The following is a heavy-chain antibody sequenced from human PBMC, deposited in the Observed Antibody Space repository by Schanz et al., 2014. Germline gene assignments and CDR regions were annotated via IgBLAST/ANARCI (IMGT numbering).Heavy chain of an antibody. D-gene: IGHD6-6*01. J-gene: IGHJ2*01. V-gene: IGHV1-2*02. CDR1: GYTFTGYY. CDR3: ARAGQDFEYSSLSPIWYFDL. CDR2: INPNSGGT. Sequence: QVQLVQSGAEVKKPGASVKVSCKASGYTFTGYYMHWVRQAPGQGLEWMGWINPNSGGTNYAQKFQGRGTMTRDTSISTAYMELSRLRSDDTAVYYCARAGQDFEYSSLSPIWYFDLWGRGTLVTVSS.